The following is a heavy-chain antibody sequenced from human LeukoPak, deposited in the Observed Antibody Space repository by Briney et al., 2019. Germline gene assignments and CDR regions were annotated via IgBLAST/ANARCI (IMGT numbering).Heavy chain of an antibody. Sequence: SGGSLRLSCAASGFTFSSYAMHWVRQAPGKGVEWVAVISYDGSNKYYADSVKGRFTISRDNSKNTLYLQMNSLRAEDTAVYYCAREKTATQTEKFDYWGQGTLVTVSS. D-gene: IGHD5-18*01. J-gene: IGHJ4*02. CDR2: ISYDGSNK. CDR1: GFTFSSYA. V-gene: IGHV3-30*04. CDR3: AREKTATQTEKFDY.